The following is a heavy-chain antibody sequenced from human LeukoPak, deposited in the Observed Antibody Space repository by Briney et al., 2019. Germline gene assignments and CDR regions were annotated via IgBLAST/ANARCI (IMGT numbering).Heavy chain of an antibody. V-gene: IGHV3-7*01. J-gene: IGHJ4*02. CDR3: ARDKIVGATHFDY. D-gene: IGHD1-26*01. Sequence: GGSLRLSCAASGFTFSSYWMSWVRQAPGKGLEWVANIKQDGSEKYYVDSVKGRFTISRDNAKDSLYLQMNSLRAEDTAVYYCARDKIVGATHFDYWGQGTLVTVSS. CDR1: GFTFSSYW. CDR2: IKQDGSEK.